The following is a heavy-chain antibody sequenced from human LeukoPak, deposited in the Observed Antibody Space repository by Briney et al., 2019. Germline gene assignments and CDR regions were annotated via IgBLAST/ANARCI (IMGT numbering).Heavy chain of an antibody. D-gene: IGHD6-6*01. CDR3: VRVGGASSILSAFDI. Sequence: PSETLSLICTVSGGSINSYYWSWIRQPPGKGLEWIGYIYNSETINYNPSLTSRVTISLDTSKNQVSLKLTSVTAADTAVYYCVRVGGASSILSAFDIWGQGTMVTVSS. J-gene: IGHJ3*02. CDR2: IYNSETI. CDR1: GGSINSYY. V-gene: IGHV4-59*01.